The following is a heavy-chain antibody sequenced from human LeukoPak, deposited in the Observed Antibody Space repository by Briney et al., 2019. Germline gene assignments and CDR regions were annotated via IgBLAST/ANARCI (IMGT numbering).Heavy chain of an antibody. V-gene: IGHV3-7*01. D-gene: IGHD3-22*01. CDR2: INQDGSEK. Sequence: GGSLRLSCAASGFTFSSYWMSWVRQTPGKGLEWVASINQDGSEKYYVDSVKGRFTISRDNAKNSLYLQMSSLRGDDTAVYFCASAKKAYQFYYWGQGTLVTVSS. CDR1: GFTFSSYW. J-gene: IGHJ4*02. CDR3: ASAKKAYQFYY.